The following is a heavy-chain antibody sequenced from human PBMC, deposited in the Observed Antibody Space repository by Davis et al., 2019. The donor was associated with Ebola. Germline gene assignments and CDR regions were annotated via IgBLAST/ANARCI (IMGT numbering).Heavy chain of an antibody. CDR2: IYSTGST. Sequence: MPSETLSLTCTVSGGSISSSTFYCGWIRQPPGKGLEWIGTIYSTGSTYYNPSLKSRVTISVDTPQNQFSLKLSSVTAADTAVYYCVRAAHYDILTGGWFDPWGQGTLVTVSS. CDR1: GGSISSSTFY. D-gene: IGHD3-9*01. V-gene: IGHV4-39*01. CDR3: VRAAHYDILTGGWFDP. J-gene: IGHJ5*02.